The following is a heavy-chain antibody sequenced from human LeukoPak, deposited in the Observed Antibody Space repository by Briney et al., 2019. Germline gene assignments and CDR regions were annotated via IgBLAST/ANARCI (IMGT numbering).Heavy chain of an antibody. V-gene: IGHV3-53*01. CDR2: VYSSTST. J-gene: IGHJ4*02. Sequence: PGGSLRLSCAASGFTVSSNYMSWVRQAPGKGLEWVSVVYSSTSTDYADSVKGRFTISRDNSKNTLFLQMNSLRAEDTAVYYCARSAAGARYFDFWGXGTLVTVSS. CDR1: GFTVSSNY. CDR3: ARSAAGARYFDF. D-gene: IGHD6-13*01.